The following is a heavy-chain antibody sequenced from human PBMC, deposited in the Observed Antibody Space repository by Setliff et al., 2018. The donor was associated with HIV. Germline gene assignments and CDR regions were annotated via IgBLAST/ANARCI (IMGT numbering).Heavy chain of an antibody. Sequence: EASVKVSCKASGGTFSSYGVNWVRQAPGQGLEWMGWINPKSGGTHYGQKFQGRVTMTRDMSISTAYMELSRLRSDDTALYFCARTIPMVRGDMDVWGKGTTVTVSS. CDR2: INPKSGGT. J-gene: IGHJ6*03. CDR1: GGTFSSYG. V-gene: IGHV1-2*02. CDR3: ARTIPMVRGDMDV. D-gene: IGHD3-10*01.